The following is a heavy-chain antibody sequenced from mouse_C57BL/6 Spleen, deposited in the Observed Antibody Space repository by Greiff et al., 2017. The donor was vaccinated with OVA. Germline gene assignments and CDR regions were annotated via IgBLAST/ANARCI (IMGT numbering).Heavy chain of an antibody. CDR3: ARPPFYYGSSSYYFDY. J-gene: IGHJ2*01. CDR2: INPSNGGT. D-gene: IGHD1-1*01. V-gene: IGHV1-53*01. Sequence: QVQLQQPGTELVKPGASVKLSCKASGYTFTSYWMHWVKQRPGQGLEWIGNINPSNGGTNYNETFKSKATLTVDKSSSTAYMQLSSLTSEDSAVYYCARPPFYYGSSSYYFDYWGQGTTLTVSS. CDR1: GYTFTSYW.